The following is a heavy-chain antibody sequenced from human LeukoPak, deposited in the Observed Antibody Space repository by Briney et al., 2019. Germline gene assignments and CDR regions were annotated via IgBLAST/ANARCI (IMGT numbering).Heavy chain of an antibody. J-gene: IGHJ2*01. V-gene: IGHV3-30*18. Sequence: GRSLRLSCTASGFTLSSFGMHWVRQAPGKGLEWVAVISDDGSNTYYADSVKGRFTISRANSKNTLYLQLNSLRTEDTAVYYCAKDADTATIIYWYFDLWSRGTLVTVSS. CDR3: AKDADTATIIYWYFDL. CDR2: ISDDGSNT. CDR1: GFTLSSFG. D-gene: IGHD5-18*01.